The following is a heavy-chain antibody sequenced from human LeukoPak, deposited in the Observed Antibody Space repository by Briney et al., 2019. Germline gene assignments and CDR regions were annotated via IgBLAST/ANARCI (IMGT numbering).Heavy chain of an antibody. CDR1: GFTFSSYA. D-gene: IGHD1-26*01. Sequence: GGSLRLSCAASGFTFSSYAMHWVRQAPGKGLEYVSAISSSGGSTYYANSVKGRFTISRDNSKNTLYLQMNSLRAEDTAVYYCAKVLPPGIVGATDYYFDYWGQGTLVTVSS. CDR3: AKVLPPGIVGATDYYFDY. CDR2: ISSSGGST. V-gene: IGHV3-64*01. J-gene: IGHJ4*02.